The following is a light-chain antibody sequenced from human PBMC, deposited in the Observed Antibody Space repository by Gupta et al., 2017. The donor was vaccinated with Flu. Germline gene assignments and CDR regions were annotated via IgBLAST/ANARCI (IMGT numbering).Light chain of an antibody. J-gene: IGKJ2*03. Sequence: DIQMTQSLSSLSASVGDRVTITCRASQIIKKFLNWYQQRPGKGPELLIYTASTLHSGVPSRFSGSGSETDFTLTISSLQPEDFATYYCQQSYSTRYSFGQGTRLDIK. V-gene: IGKV1-39*01. CDR3: QQSYSTRYS. CDR2: TAS. CDR1: QIIKKF.